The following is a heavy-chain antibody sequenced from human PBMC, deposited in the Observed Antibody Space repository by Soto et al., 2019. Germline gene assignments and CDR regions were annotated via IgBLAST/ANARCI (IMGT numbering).Heavy chain of an antibody. CDR3: ARGSSWEDIVATNNYYYYYGMDV. Sequence: QVQLVQSGAEVKKPGSSVKVSCKASGGTFSSYAISWVRQAPGQGLEWMGGIIPIFGTANYAQKFQGRVTITADESTSTAYMELSSLRSEDTAVYYCARGSSWEDIVATNNYYYYYGMDVWGQGTTVTVSS. CDR2: IIPIFGTA. D-gene: IGHD5-12*01. V-gene: IGHV1-69*01. J-gene: IGHJ6*02. CDR1: GGTFSSYA.